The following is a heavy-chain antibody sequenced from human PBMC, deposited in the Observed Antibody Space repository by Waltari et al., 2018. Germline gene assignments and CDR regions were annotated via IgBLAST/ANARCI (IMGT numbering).Heavy chain of an antibody. D-gene: IGHD3-10*01. CDR1: GGSFSGYY. CDR2: INHSGST. V-gene: IGHV4-34*01. J-gene: IGHJ4*02. CDR3: ARGGTKDYCTYYYGSGSYYNKGYYFDY. Sequence: QVQLQQWGAGLLKPSETLSLTCAVYGGSFSGYYWSWIRQPPGKGLGWIGEINHSGSTNHNPSLKKRVTRSVDTSKNQFSLELSSVTAADTALYYCARGGTKDYCTYYYGSGSYYNKGYYFDYWGQGTLVTVSS.